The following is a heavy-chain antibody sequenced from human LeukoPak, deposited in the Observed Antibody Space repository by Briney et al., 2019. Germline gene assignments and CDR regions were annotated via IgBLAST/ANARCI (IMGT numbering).Heavy chain of an antibody. CDR2: VSPNGTDI. V-gene: IGHV3-11*01. CDR1: GFIFSDYY. CDR3: ASGSSSVGY. Sequence: GGSLRLSCAASGFIFSDYYMSWIRQSPGKGLEWISYVSPNGTDIYSIDSVRGRFIISRDNAKNSLSLQMNSLGVEDTVVYYCASGSSSVGYWGQGTLVTVSS. J-gene: IGHJ4*02. D-gene: IGHD6-6*01.